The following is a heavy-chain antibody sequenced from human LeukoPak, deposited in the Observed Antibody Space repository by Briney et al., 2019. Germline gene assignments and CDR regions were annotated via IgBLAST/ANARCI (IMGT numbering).Heavy chain of an antibody. J-gene: IGHJ4*02. V-gene: IGHV1-69*13. D-gene: IGHD5-18*01. Sequence: SVKVSCKASGGTFSSYAISRVRQAPGQGLEWMGGIIPTFGTANYAQKFQGRVTITADESTSTAYMELSSLRSEDTAVYYCARSRGYSYGYVGYWGQGTLVTVSS. CDR3: ARSRGYSYGYVGY. CDR2: IIPTFGTA. CDR1: GGTFSSYA.